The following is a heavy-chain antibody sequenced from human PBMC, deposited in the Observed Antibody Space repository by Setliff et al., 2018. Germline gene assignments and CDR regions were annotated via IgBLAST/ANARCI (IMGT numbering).Heavy chain of an antibody. J-gene: IGHJ4*02. CDR3: ARGQQLLMGDFKY. D-gene: IGHD2-8*01. V-gene: IGHV1-2*02. Sequence: ASVKVSCKASGYTFTGYYIHWVRQAPGQGIEWMGWINPNSGDTNYAQKFQGRVTMTRDTSITTAYMEVSRMRSDDTAVYYCARGQQLLMGDFKYWGQGTLVTVSS. CDR1: GYTFTGYY. CDR2: INPNSGDT.